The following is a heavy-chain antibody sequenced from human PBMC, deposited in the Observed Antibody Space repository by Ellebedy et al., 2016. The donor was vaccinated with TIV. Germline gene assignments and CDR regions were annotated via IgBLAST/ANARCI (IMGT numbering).Heavy chain of an antibody. CDR1: GFAVSSND. Sequence: GESLKISCAASGFAVSSNDMSWVRQAPGKGLEWVSILYRGGSTYYADSVKGRSSISRDNSKNTLNLQMNSLRAEDTAVYYCANSPPLAFGVNSLDVWGQGTTVTVSS. CDR3: ANSPPLAFGVNSLDV. CDR2: LYRGGST. J-gene: IGHJ6*02. D-gene: IGHD4-23*01. V-gene: IGHV3-53*01.